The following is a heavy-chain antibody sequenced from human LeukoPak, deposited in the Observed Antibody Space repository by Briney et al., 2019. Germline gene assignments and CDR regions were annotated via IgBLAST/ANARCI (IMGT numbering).Heavy chain of an antibody. D-gene: IGHD2-15*01. CDR1: GYSFTGYW. Sequence: GESLKISCQGSGYSFTGYWIGWVRHMPGKGLQWMGIIYPGDSDTRYSPSFEGQVTISADKSISTAYLQWSSLKASDTAMYYCARCSGGSCPHAFDIWGQGTLVTVSS. J-gene: IGHJ3*02. CDR3: ARCSGGSCPHAFDI. V-gene: IGHV5-51*01. CDR2: IYPGDSDT.